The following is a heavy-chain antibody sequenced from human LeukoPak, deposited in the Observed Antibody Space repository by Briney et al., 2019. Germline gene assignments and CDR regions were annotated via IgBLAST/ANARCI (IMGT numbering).Heavy chain of an antibody. D-gene: IGHD3-22*01. J-gene: IGHJ3*02. CDR2: ISSSGSTI. CDR3: ARDSYYYDSSGPHRDAFDI. CDR1: GXTFSSYE. V-gene: IGHV3-48*03. Sequence: PGGSLRLSCAASGXTFSSYEMNWVRQAPGKGLEWVSYISSSGSTIYYADSVKGRFTISRDNAKNSLYLQMNSLRAEDTAVYYCARDSYYYDSSGPHRDAFDIWGQGTMVTVSS.